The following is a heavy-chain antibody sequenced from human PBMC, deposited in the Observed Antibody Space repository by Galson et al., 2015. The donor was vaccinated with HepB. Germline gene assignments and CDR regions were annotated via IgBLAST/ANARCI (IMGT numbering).Heavy chain of an antibody. Sequence: SLRLSCAASGFAFRSYGMHWVRQAPGKGLEWVAFISYDGSNKYYADSVKGRLTISRDNSKNTLYLQMNSLRAEDTAVYYCAKDREMVVVIAPFVNWGQGTLVTVSS. CDR1: GFAFRSYG. CDR2: ISYDGSNK. V-gene: IGHV3-30*18. CDR3: AKDREMVVVIAPFVN. J-gene: IGHJ4*02. D-gene: IGHD2-2*01.